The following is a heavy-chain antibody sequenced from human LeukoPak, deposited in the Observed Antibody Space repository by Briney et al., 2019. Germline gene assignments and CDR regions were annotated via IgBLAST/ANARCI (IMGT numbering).Heavy chain of an antibody. D-gene: IGHD6-19*01. CDR3: VKSGGYGLIDY. CDR2: ISTSGST. CDR1: GGSISSYY. V-gene: IGHV4-4*07. Sequence: PSETLSLTCTVSGGSISSYYWSWIRQPAGKGLESIGHISTSGSTNYNPSLKSRVTMSVDTSKNQFSLRLSSVTAADTATYYCVKSGGYGLIDYWGQGTLVTVSS. J-gene: IGHJ4*02.